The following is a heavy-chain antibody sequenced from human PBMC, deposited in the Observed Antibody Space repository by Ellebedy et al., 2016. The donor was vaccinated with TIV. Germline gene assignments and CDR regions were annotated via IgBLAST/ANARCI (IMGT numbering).Heavy chain of an antibody. J-gene: IGHJ4*02. V-gene: IGHV2-70*11. CDR1: GFSPSTTRVS. Sequence: SGPTLVKPTQTLTLTCTCSGFSPSTTRVSVSWIRQPPGKALEWLARIDWDDVKYFNTSLRTRLTISKDTSKNQVVLTMTNMDPVDTTTYYCARTDGSGWAFDSWGQGTLVTVSS. CDR2: IDWDDVK. CDR3: ARTDGSGWAFDS. D-gene: IGHD6-19*01.